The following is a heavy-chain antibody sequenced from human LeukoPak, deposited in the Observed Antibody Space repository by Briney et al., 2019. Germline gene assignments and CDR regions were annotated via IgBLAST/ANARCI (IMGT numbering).Heavy chain of an antibody. CDR1: GYTFTSYY. CDR2: INPNSGGT. CDR3: ARVTRVAKISDN. J-gene: IGHJ4*02. Sequence: GASVKVSCKASGYTFTSYYIHWVRQAPGQGLEWMGWINPNSGGTNYAQKFQGRVTMTRDTSISTAYMELSRLGSDDTAVYYCARVTRVAKISDNWGQGTLVTVSS. V-gene: IGHV1-2*02. D-gene: IGHD5-12*01.